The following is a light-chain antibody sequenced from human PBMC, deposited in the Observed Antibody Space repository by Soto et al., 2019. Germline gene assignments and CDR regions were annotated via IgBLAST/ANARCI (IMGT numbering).Light chain of an antibody. CDR1: SSNIGAGYD. J-gene: IGLJ2*01. Sequence: QPVLTQPPSVSGAPGQRVTISCTGTSSNIGAGYDVHWYQQPPGSAPKLVIFNNNNRPSGVPDRFSGSKSGTSGSLAITGLQAEDEADYYCQSYDGSLTGVIFGGGTKLTVL. CDR3: QSYDGSLTGVI. V-gene: IGLV1-40*01. CDR2: NNN.